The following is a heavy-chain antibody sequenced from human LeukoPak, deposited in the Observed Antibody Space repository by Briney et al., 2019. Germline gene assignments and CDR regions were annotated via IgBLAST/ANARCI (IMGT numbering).Heavy chain of an antibody. CDR1: GYTFTGYY. J-gene: IGHJ4*02. CDR2: INPNSGGT. Sequence: ASVKVSCKASGYTFTGYYMHWVRKAPGQGLEWMGWINPNSGGTNYAQKFQGRVTMTRDTSISTAYMELSRLRSDDTAVYYCARGTRSGSYGLTSPDYWGQGTLVTVSS. D-gene: IGHD1-26*01. CDR3: ARGTRSGSYGLTSPDY. V-gene: IGHV1-2*02.